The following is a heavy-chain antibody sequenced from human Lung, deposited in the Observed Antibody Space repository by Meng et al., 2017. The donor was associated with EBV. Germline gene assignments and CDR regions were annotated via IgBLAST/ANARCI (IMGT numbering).Heavy chain of an antibody. CDR3: AREADGATIAY. Sequence: QVHLVPSRPDVKKPGASLKVSCNASGYCFTTYGMSWVRHATGQGLEWMGWISGYHGNTNYAQKLQGRVTMTTDTSTSTAYMELRSLRSDDTAVYYCAREADGATIAYWGQGTLVTVSS. D-gene: IGHD1-26*01. V-gene: IGHV1-18*01. CDR1: GYCFTTYG. CDR2: ISGYHGNT. J-gene: IGHJ4*02.